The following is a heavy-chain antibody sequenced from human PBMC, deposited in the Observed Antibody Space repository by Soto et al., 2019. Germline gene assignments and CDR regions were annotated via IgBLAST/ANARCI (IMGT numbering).Heavy chain of an antibody. V-gene: IGHV3-23*01. D-gene: IGHD2-21*02. CDR2: ISGSGGST. Sequence: PGGSLRLSCAASGFTFSSYAMSRVRQAPGKGLEWVSVISGSGGSTYYADSVKGRFTISRDSSKNTVYLQMNSLRGEDTAVYYCAKDAPSIVVVTALLNYYYGLDVWGQGTTVTVSS. CDR1: GFTFSSYA. J-gene: IGHJ6*02. CDR3: AKDAPSIVVVTALLNYYYGLDV.